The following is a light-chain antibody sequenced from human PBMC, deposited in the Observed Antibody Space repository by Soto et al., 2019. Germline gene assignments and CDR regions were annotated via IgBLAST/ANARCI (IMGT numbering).Light chain of an antibody. Sequence: EIVLTQSPATLSVSPGERATLSCRASESVSSNLAWYQQKPGQAPRLLIRGASTRAAGIPARFSGSGSGTVFTLTISSLQSEDFAVYYCQQYNNWPPLTFGGGTKVEIK. CDR3: QQYNNWPPLT. CDR2: GAS. CDR1: ESVSSN. J-gene: IGKJ4*01. V-gene: IGKV3D-15*01.